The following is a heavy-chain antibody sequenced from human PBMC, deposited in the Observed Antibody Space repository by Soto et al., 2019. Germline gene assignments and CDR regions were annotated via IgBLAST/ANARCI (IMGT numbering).Heavy chain of an antibody. CDR1: GFTFSSYS. J-gene: IGHJ4*02. V-gene: IGHV3-48*01. Sequence: EVQLVESGGGLVQPGGSLRLSCAASGFTFSSYSMNWVRQAPGKGLEWVSYISSSSSTIYYADSVKGRFTISRDNAKNSLYLKMNSLRAEDTAVYYCARVPRSYGSGSYYPDYWGQGTLVTVSS. CDR2: ISSSSSTI. CDR3: ARVPRSYGSGSYYPDY. D-gene: IGHD3-10*01.